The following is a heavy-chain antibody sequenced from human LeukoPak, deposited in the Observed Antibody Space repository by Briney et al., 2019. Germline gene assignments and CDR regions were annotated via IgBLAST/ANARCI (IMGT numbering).Heavy chain of an antibody. D-gene: IGHD6-13*01. V-gene: IGHV3-21*01. J-gene: IGHJ6*03. Sequence: GGSLRLSCAASGFTLSSYSMNWVRQAPGKGLEWVSSISSSSSYIYYADSVKGRFTISRDNAKNSLYLQMNSLRAEDTAVYYCARDGSAAGYSSRGDYSYMDVWGKGTTVTISS. CDR3: ARDGSAAGYSSRGDYSYMDV. CDR1: GFTLSSYS. CDR2: ISSSSSYI.